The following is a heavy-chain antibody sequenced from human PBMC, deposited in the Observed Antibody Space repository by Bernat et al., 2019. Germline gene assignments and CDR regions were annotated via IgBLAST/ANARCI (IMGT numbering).Heavy chain of an antibody. CDR3: ARGGVYDYIWGSCRKNYFDY. CDR1: GYTFTSYD. V-gene: IGHV1-8*01. D-gene: IGHD3-16*02. J-gene: IGHJ4*02. CDR2: MNPNSGNT. Sequence: QVQLVQSGAEVKKPGSSVKVSCKASGYTFTSYDINWVRQATGQGLEWMGWMNPNSGNTGYAQKFQGRVTMTRNTSISTAYMELSSPRSEDTAVYYCARGGVYDYIWGSCRKNYFDYWGQGTLVTVSS.